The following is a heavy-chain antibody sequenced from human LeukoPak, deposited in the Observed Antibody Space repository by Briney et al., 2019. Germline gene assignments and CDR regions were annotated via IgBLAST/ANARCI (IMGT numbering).Heavy chain of an antibody. Sequence: PGGSLRLSCAASGFTLSSYSMNWVRQAPGKGLEWVSCISSSSSYIYYADSVKGRFTISRDNSKNALYLQINSLGAEDTAVYYCAKDRLGAMLYFDCWGQGTLVTVSS. V-gene: IGHV3-21*04. D-gene: IGHD1-26*01. CDR2: ISSSSSYI. J-gene: IGHJ4*02. CDR3: AKDRLGAMLYFDC. CDR1: GFTLSSYS.